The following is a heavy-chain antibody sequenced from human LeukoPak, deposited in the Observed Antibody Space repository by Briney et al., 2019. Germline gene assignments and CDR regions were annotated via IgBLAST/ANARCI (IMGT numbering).Heavy chain of an antibody. D-gene: IGHD2-21*02. Sequence: GGSLRLSCAASGFSLSNYWMNWVRQAPGKGLEWVANIKQDGSEKNYVDSVKGRFSISRDDSKNTLYVQMNSLRAEDTATYYCARDGTLLGSDSNYYYGMDVWGQGTTVTVSS. J-gene: IGHJ6*02. CDR1: GFSLSNYW. CDR2: IKQDGSEK. CDR3: ARDGTLLGSDSNYYYGMDV. V-gene: IGHV3-7*01.